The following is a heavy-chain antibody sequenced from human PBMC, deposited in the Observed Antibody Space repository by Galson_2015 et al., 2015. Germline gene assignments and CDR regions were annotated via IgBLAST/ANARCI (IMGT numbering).Heavy chain of an antibody. CDR3: AKTDRLWGHDY. D-gene: IGHD2-21*01. CDR1: GFTFSSYV. J-gene: IGHJ4*02. CDR2: ISGSGGST. Sequence: SGAEVKKPGDSLRLSCAASGFTFSSYVMSWVRQAPGKGLEWVSAISGSGGSTYYADSVKGRLTISRDNSKNTLYLQMNSLRAEDTAEYYCAKTDRLWGHDYWGQGTLVIVSS. V-gene: IGHV3-23*01.